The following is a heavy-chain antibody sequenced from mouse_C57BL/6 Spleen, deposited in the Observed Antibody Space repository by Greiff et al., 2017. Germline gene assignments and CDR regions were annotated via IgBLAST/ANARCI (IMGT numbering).Heavy chain of an antibody. CDR3: ARHEVDPYYSNYEDYAMDY. J-gene: IGHJ4*01. D-gene: IGHD2-5*01. V-gene: IGHV1-62-2*01. Sequence: QVQLQQSGAELVKPGASVKLSCKASGYTFTEYTIHWVKQRSGQGLEWIGWFYPGSGSIKYNEKFKDKATLTADKSSSTVYMELSRLTSEDSAVYFCARHEVDPYYSNYEDYAMDYWGQGTSVTVSS. CDR2: FYPGSGSI. CDR1: GYTFTEYT.